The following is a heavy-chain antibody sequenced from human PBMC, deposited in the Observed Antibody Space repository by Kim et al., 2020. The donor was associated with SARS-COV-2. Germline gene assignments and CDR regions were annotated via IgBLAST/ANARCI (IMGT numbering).Heavy chain of an antibody. D-gene: IGHD3-10*01. J-gene: IGHJ5*02. Sequence: PPFQGQVTISADKSISTAYLQWSSLKASDTAMYYCARRGRGVGVWWFDPWGQGTLVTVSS. V-gene: IGHV5-51*01. CDR3: ARRGRGVGVWWFDP.